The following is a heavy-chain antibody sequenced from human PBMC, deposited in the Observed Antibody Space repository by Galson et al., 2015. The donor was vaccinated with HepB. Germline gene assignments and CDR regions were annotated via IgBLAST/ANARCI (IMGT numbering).Heavy chain of an antibody. V-gene: IGHV4-34*01. D-gene: IGHD6-19*01. CDR1: GGSFSGYY. CDR3: VERAVAGPLSWFDP. CDR2: TNHSGST. Sequence: SETLSLTCAVYGGSFSGYYWSWIRQPPGKGLEWIWETNHSGSTNYNPSLKSRVTILVDTSQNQFSLKLRLVTAADTAVYYCVERAVAGPLSWFDPWGQGTLVTVSS. J-gene: IGHJ5*02.